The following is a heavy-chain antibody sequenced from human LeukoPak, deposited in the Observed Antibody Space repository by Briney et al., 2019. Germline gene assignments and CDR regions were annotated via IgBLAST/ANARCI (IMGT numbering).Heavy chain of an antibody. D-gene: IGHD6-13*01. CDR2: ISGGSENT. V-gene: IGHV3-23*01. CDR1: GFSSSSYE. CDR3: ANMQLVKGVFEI. Sequence: GGSLRLSCVASGFSSSSYEMTWVRQAPGKGLDWVSSISGGSENTYYADSVKGRFTISRDNSKNTLDLHLNSLTADDTAVYYCANMQLVKGVFEIWGQGTRVTVSS. J-gene: IGHJ3*02.